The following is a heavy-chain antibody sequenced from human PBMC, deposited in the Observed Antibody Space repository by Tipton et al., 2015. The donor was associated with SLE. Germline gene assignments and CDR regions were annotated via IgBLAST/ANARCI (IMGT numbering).Heavy chain of an antibody. CDR2: FYYLGKP. V-gene: IGHV4-31*11. Sequence: TLSLTCAVSGASISGDGFYWSWIRQRPGQGLEWIGNFYYLGKPDYNPSLKSRVTISVDPSNNQFSLILTSATAADTAVYYFARDRYDLWSGHWFDPWGQGILVTVSS. CDR1: GASISGDGFY. D-gene: IGHD3-3*01. CDR3: ARDRYDLWSGHWFDP. J-gene: IGHJ5*02.